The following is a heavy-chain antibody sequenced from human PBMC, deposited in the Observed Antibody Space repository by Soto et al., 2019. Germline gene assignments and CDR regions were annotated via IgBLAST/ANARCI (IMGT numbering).Heavy chain of an antibody. D-gene: IGHD2-15*01. CDR2: IRGFSPYT. V-gene: IGHV3-21*01. CDR3: ARDRGYDAHDYYYNAMDV. CDR1: GFTFRTYT. Sequence: GGSLRLSCISSGFTFRTYTMNWVCQAPGKGLEWVSGIRGFSPYTFYAESVKGRFTISRDNAKNSLYLQMNSLRAEDTAVYYCARDRGYDAHDYYYNAMDVWGQGTTVTVSS. J-gene: IGHJ6*02.